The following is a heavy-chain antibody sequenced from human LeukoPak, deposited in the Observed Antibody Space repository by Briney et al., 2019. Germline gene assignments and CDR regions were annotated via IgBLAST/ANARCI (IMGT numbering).Heavy chain of an antibody. V-gene: IGHV4-38-2*02. Sequence: PSETLSLTCTVSGYSISNGFYWGWIRQPPGKGLKWIGGIHHSGSTYYNPSLKSRVTISVDTSKNQFSLKLNSVTAADTAVYYCARRTYYYDSSGSGGDAFDIWGQGTMVTVSS. D-gene: IGHD3-22*01. J-gene: IGHJ3*02. CDR2: IHHSGST. CDR1: GYSISNGFY. CDR3: ARRTYYYDSSGSGGDAFDI.